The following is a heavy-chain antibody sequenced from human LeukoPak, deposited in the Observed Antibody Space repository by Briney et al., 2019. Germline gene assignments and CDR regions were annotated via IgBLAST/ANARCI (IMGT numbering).Heavy chain of an antibody. Sequence: LSLTCAVYGGSFSGYYWSWIRQAPGKGLEWISYITNSGSTIYYADSVKGRFTISRDNAKNSLYLQMNSLRAEDTAVYYCARDRGIVATETGYYFDYWGQGTLVTVSS. D-gene: IGHD5-12*01. CDR1: GGSFSGYY. V-gene: IGHV3-11*01. CDR2: ITNSGSTI. J-gene: IGHJ4*02. CDR3: ARDRGIVATETGYYFDY.